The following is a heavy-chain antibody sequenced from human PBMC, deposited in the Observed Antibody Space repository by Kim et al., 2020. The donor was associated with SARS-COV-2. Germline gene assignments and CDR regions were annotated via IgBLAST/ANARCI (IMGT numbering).Heavy chain of an antibody. CDR2: LWYDGTNQ. CDR3: AKDMVRGFNAELDF. CDR1: GFNFSDYG. Sequence: GVSLRLSCAASGFNFSDYGMHWVRQAPGKGLEWVAVLWYDGTNQHYADSVKGRFTIFRDNSKNTLYLQMDSLRAEDTAVYYCAKDMVRGFNAELDFWGQGIQVTVSS. D-gene: IGHD3-10*01. V-gene: IGHV3-33*06. J-gene: IGHJ4*02.